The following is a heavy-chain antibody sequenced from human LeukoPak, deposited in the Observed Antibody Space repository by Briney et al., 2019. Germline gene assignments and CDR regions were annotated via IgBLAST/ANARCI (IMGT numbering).Heavy chain of an antibody. V-gene: IGHV4-59*08. Sequence: SETLSLTCTVSGGSISSYYWSWIRQPPGKGLEWVGCIYYSGSTMYNPSLKSRLTISLDTSKNKFSLKLTSVTAADTAVYYCARRDYRARFDPWGQGTLVTVSS. CDR3: ARRDYRARFDP. CDR2: IYYSGST. J-gene: IGHJ5*02. D-gene: IGHD4-11*01. CDR1: GGSISSYY.